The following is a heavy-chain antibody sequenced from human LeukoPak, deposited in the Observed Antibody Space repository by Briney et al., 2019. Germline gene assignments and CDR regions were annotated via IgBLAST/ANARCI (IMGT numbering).Heavy chain of an antibody. D-gene: IGHD6-13*01. CDR1: GFTFSDYY. V-gene: IGHV3-11*01. J-gene: IGHJ4*02. CDR3: ARDMSLSAPGFDF. CDR2: ISSSGSTI. Sequence: GGSLRLSCAASGFTFSDYYMSWIRQAPGKGLEWVSYISSSGSTIYYTDSVKGRFTISRDSAKNSLYLQMNSLRAEDTAVYYCARDMSLSAPGFDFWGQGTLVTVSS.